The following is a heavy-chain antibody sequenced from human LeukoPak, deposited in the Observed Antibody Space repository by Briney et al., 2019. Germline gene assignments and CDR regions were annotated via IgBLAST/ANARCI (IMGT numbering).Heavy chain of an antibody. V-gene: IGHV4-4*02. CDR1: GGSISSSNW. CDR3: ARERYSSGWTLDY. J-gene: IGHJ4*02. CDR2: IYHSGST. Sequence: PSETLSLTCAVSGGSISSSNWWSWVRQPPGEGLEWIGEIYHSGSTNYNPSLKSRVTISVDKSKNQFSLKLSSVTAADTAVYYCARERYSSGWTLDYWGQGTLVTVSS. D-gene: IGHD6-19*01.